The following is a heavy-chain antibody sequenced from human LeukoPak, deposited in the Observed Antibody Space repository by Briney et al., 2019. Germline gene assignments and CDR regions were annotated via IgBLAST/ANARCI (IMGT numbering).Heavy chain of an antibody. V-gene: IGHV1-69*13. CDR2: IIPIFGTA. Sequence: SVKVSCKASGGTFSIYAISWVRQAPGQGIEWMGGIIPIFGTANYAQKFQGRVTITADESTSTAYMELSSLRSEDTAVYYCARNPVPATAILLVWFDPWGQGTLVTVSS. CDR3: ARNPVPATAILLVWFDP. CDR1: GGTFSIYA. D-gene: IGHD2-2*02. J-gene: IGHJ5*02.